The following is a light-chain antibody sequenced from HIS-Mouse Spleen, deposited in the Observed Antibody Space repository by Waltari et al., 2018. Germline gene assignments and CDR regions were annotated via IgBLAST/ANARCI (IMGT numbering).Light chain of an antibody. Sequence: SYVLTQPPSVSVAPGQTARITCGGNNIGSKSVQWYQQKPGQAPVLVVYDDSDRPSGIPERFSGSNSGNTATLTISRVEAGDEADYYCSSYAGSNNYVFGTGTKVTVL. CDR2: DDS. CDR1: NIGSKS. J-gene: IGLJ1*01. CDR3: SSYAGSNNYV. V-gene: IGLV3-21*02.